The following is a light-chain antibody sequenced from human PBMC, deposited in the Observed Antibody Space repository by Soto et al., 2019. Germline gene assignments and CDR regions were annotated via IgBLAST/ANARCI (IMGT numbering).Light chain of an antibody. CDR3: QQSYNIPYT. J-gene: IGKJ3*01. Sequence: DIQMTQSPSSLAASVGERVTITCRASQNIHSFLNWYQQKPGKAPQVLIYGGSALQSGVPSRFSGSGSGTDFTLTISRLQPEDFASYVGQQSYNIPYTFGPGTRVDI. CDR2: GGS. CDR1: QNIHSF. V-gene: IGKV1-39*01.